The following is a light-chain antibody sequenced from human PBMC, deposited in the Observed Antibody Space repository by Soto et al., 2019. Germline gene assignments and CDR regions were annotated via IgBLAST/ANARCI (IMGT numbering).Light chain of an antibody. CDR3: AAWDDSLNGWV. Sequence: QAVVTQPPSASGTPGQRVTISCSGSSSNIGSNTVNWYQLLPGTAPKLLIYSNNQRPSGVPDRFSVSKSGTSASLAISGLQSEDEADYYCAAWDDSLNGWVFGGGTKLTVL. J-gene: IGLJ3*02. CDR1: SSNIGSNT. V-gene: IGLV1-44*01. CDR2: SNN.